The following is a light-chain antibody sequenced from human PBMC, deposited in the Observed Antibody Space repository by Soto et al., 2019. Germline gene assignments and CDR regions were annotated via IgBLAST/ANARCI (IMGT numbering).Light chain of an antibody. V-gene: IGKV3-20*01. CDR2: GAS. Sequence: EIVLTQSPGTLSLSPGERATLSCRAIQSVSSNYLAWYQQKPGQAPRLLIYGASSRATGIPDRFSGSGSGTDFTLTISRLEPEDFAVYYCQQYGSSQWTFGQGTKVEIK. J-gene: IGKJ1*01. CDR3: QQYGSSQWT. CDR1: QSVSSNY.